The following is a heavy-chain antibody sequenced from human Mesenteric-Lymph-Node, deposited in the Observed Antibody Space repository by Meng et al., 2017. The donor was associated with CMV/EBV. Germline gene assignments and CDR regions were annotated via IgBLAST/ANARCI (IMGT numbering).Heavy chain of an antibody. CDR1: GGTFSSYA. CDR2: IIPIFGTA. CDR3: ARDGPLYCSSTSCYNDYYYYGMDV. D-gene: IGHD2-2*02. Sequence: SVKVSCKASGGTFSSYAISWVRQAPGQGLEWMGGIIPIFGTANYAQKFQGRVTITTDESTSTAYMELSSLRSEDTAVYYCARDGPLYCSSTSCYNDYYYYGMDVWGQETTVTVSS. V-gene: IGHV1-69*05. J-gene: IGHJ6*02.